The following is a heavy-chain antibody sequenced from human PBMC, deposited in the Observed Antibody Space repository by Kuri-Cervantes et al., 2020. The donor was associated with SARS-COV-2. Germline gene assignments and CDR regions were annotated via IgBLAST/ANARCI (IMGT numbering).Heavy chain of an antibody. CDR1: GGSIISGDYY. D-gene: IGHD2-2*01. V-gene: IGHV4-30-4*01. CDR3: ARKSACSSTSCYPGAFDY. J-gene: IGHJ4*02. Sequence: SETLSPTGTFSGGSIISGDYYWSWIRQPPGKGVEWIGYIYYSGSTYYNQSLKSRVTISVDTTKNQFSLQLCSVTAADTAVYYCARKSACSSTSCYPGAFDYWGRGTLVTVSS. CDR2: IYYSGST.